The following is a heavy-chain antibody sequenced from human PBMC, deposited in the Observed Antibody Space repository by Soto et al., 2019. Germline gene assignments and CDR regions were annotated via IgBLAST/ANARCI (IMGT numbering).Heavy chain of an antibody. V-gene: IGHV3-48*03. Sequence: EVQLEESGGGLVQPGGSLRLACAGSGFKFSSYEMNWVRQAPGKGLEWLSFILHSGDIIYYADSVKGRFTISRDNAKNLLYSHMTTLRVADTAIYYCATRLSVSYGPLFDQWGQGTLVTVSS. CDR2: ILHSGDII. D-gene: IGHD3-16*01. CDR1: GFKFSSYE. CDR3: ATRLSVSYGPLFDQ. J-gene: IGHJ4*02.